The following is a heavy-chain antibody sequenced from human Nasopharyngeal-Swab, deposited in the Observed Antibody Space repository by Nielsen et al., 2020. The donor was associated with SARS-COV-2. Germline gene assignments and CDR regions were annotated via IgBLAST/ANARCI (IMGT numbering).Heavy chain of an antibody. J-gene: IGHJ3*02. CDR1: GGSISSYY. CDR2: IYYSGST. V-gene: IGHV4-59*08. D-gene: IGHD1-1*01. Sequence: SETLSLTCTVSGGSISSYYWSWIRQPPGKGLEWIGYIYYSGSTNYNPSLKSRVTISVDTSKNRFSLRLNSVTAADTAMYYCARPATTAQSDAFDIWGQGTMVTVS. CDR3: ARPATTAQSDAFDI.